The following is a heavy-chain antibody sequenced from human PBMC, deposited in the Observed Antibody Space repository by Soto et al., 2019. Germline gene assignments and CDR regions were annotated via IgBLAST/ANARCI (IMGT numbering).Heavy chain of an antibody. CDR1: GGSINSTSYY. J-gene: IGHJ4*02. CDR2: IYYSGST. D-gene: IGHD6-19*01. V-gene: IGHV4-39*07. CDR3: ARVGGSGWNFDS. Sequence: PSETLSLTCTVSGGSINSTSYYWGWIRQPPGKGLEWIGIIYYSGSTYYNPSLKSRVTMSVDTSKNQFSLKLNSMTAADTAIYYCARVGGSGWNFDSWGQGILVTVSS.